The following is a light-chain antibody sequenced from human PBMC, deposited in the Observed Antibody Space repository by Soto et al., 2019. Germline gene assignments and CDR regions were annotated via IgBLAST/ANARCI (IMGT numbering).Light chain of an antibody. V-gene: IGLV1-44*01. CDR3: AAWYDSLKSLAV. Sequence: QSVLTQPPSASGTPGQRVTISCSGSSSNIGSNTGNWYHQLPGTAPKLLIYSNNQRPSGVPDRFSCSKSGTSASLAISGLQSEDEADDYCAAWYDSLKSLAVFGGGTQLTVL. CDR1: SSNIGSNT. CDR2: SNN. J-gene: IGLJ7*01.